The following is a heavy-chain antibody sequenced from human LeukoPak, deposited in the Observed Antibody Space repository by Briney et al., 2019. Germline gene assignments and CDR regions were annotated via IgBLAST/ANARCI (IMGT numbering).Heavy chain of an antibody. CDR2: ISYDGSNK. Sequence: GRSLRLSCAASGFTFSSYGMHWVRQAPGKGLEWVAVISYDGSNKYYADSVKGRFTLSRDESRNTVYLQLNNLRVEDTAVYYCAKASWVSNADAVLWGQGTVVTVSS. D-gene: IGHD1-1*01. CDR3: AKASWVSNADAVL. CDR1: GFTFSSYG. V-gene: IGHV3-30*18. J-gene: IGHJ4*02.